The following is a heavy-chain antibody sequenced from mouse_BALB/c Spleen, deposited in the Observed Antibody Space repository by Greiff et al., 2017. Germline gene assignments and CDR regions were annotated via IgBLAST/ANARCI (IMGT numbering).Heavy chain of an antibody. CDR1: GFTFTDYY. CDR2: IRNKANGYTT. J-gene: IGHJ3*01. CDR3: ARDEGYYGSSDAWAY. V-gene: IGHV7-3*02. Sequence: EVKLMESGGGLVQPGGSLRLSCATSGFTFTDYYMSWVRQPPGKALEWLGFIRNKANGYTTEYSASVKGRFTISRDNSQSILYLQMNTLRAEDSATYYCARDEGYYGSSDAWAYWGQGTLVTVSA. D-gene: IGHD1-1*01.